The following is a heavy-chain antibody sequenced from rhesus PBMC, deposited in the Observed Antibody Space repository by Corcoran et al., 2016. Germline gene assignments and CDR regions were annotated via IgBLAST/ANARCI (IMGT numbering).Heavy chain of an antibody. V-gene: IGHV3S18*01. CDR1: GFRFSDYY. D-gene: IGHD3-16*01. J-gene: IGHJ4*01. Sequence: EVQLVESGGGLAKPGGSLRLSCAASGFRFSDYYMYWVRLAPGEGLEWVSGSSYTGGSTYYADSVEGRFPISRENAKNTLYLQMDSLRAEDTAVYYCARDDYYSGSRRLDYWGQGVLVTVSS. CDR3: ARDDYYSGSRRLDY. CDR2: SSYTGGST.